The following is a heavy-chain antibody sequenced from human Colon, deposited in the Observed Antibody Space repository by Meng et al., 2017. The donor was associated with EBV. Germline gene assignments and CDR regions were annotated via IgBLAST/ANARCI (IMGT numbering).Heavy chain of an antibody. J-gene: IGHJ4*02. V-gene: IGHV4-4*02. D-gene: IGHD2-21*02. CDR1: GGSLSSRNW. CDR2: IYHSGST. Sequence: QVERQESGPGLVKPSGTLSLTCAVFGGSLSSRNWWSWVRQPPGKGLEWIGEIYHSGSTNYNPSLKSRVTISVDESKNQFSLRLSSVTAADTAVYYCARVGAYCGGDCYHPRWGQGTLVTVSS. CDR3: ARVGAYCGGDCYHPR.